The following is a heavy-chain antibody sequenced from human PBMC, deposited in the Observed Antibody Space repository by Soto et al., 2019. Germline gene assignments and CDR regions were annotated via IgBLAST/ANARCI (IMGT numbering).Heavy chain of an antibody. CDR3: LRSFGVAAAGPFPA. D-gene: IGHD6-13*01. CDR1: GGSISSGGYY. V-gene: IGHV4-31*03. CDR2: IYYSGST. Sequence: PSETLSLTCTVSGGSISSGGYYWSWIRQHPGKGLEWIGYIYYSGSTYYNPSLKSRVTISVDTSKNQFSLKLSSVTAADTAVYYCLRSFGVAAAGPFPARGRGTLVTVS. J-gene: IGHJ4*02.